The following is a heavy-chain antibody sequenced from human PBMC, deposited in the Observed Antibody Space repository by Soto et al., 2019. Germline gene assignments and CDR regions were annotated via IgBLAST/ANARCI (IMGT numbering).Heavy chain of an antibody. CDR1: GSTFSSYG. Sequence: GSLRLSCAASGSTFSSYGMHWVRQAPGKGLEWVAVISYDGSNKYYADSVKGRFTISRDNSKNALYLQMNSLRAEDTAVYYCAKDGVGWLRLVPYYFDYWGQGTLVTVSS. V-gene: IGHV3-30*18. D-gene: IGHD5-12*01. CDR3: AKDGVGWLRLVPYYFDY. CDR2: ISYDGSNK. J-gene: IGHJ4*02.